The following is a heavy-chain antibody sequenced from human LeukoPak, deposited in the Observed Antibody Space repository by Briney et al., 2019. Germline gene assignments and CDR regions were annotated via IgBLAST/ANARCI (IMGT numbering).Heavy chain of an antibody. V-gene: IGHV3-23*01. CDR2: VSANGVST. CDR3: AKDFRAYGWVYFDY. Sequence: GGSLRLSCAASGFTFGSYAMSWVRQAPGKGLEWVSAVSANGVSTYYADSVKGRFTISRDNSKNTLYVQMNSLRAEDTAVYYCAKDFRAYGWVYFDYWGQGTLVAVSS. D-gene: IGHD3-10*01. J-gene: IGHJ4*02. CDR1: GFTFGSYA.